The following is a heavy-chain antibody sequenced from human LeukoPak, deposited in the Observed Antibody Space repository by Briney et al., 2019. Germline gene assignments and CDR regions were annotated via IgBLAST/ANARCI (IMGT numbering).Heavy chain of an antibody. CDR2: IKQDGSVK. CDR1: GFTFGAYW. Sequence: GGSLRLSCAASGFTFGAYWMSWVPEAPGKGLEWVANIKQDGSVKYYVDSVKGRFTISRDNAKNSPYLQMNSLRAEDTAVYYCARKTVVGSYFDYWGQGTPVTVSS. D-gene: IGHD4-23*01. J-gene: IGHJ4*02. CDR3: ARKTVVGSYFDY. V-gene: IGHV3-7*03.